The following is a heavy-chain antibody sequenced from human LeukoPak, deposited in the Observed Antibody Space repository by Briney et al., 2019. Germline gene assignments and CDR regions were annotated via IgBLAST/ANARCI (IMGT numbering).Heavy chain of an antibody. CDR1: GFTFSSYE. Sequence: PGGSLRLSCAASGFTFSSYEMNWVRQAPGKGLEWVSHISSSGSTIYYADSVKGRFTISRDNAKNSLYLQMNSLRAEDTAVYYCARVSNYYYYYGMDVWGQGTTVTVSS. CDR2: ISSSGSTI. J-gene: IGHJ6*02. CDR3: ARVSNYYYYYGMDV. V-gene: IGHV3-48*03.